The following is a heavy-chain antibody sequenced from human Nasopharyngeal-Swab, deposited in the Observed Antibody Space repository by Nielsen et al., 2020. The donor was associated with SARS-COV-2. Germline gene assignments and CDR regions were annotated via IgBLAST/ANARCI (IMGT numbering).Heavy chain of an antibody. D-gene: IGHD1-26*01. Sequence: SETLSLTCAISGDSVSSNSAAWTWIRQSPSRGLEWLGRTYFRYKWLNAYAVSVKSRITSNQDTSRNQFSLQLNSVTPEDTAIYYCARGSGTYSDYFDYWGQGTLDSVSS. V-gene: IGHV6-1*01. CDR1: GDSVSSNSAA. CDR2: TYFRYKWLN. J-gene: IGHJ4*02. CDR3: ARGSGTYSDYFDY.